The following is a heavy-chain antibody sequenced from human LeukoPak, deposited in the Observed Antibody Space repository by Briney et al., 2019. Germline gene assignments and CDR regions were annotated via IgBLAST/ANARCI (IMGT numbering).Heavy chain of an antibody. V-gene: IGHV4-34*01. CDR1: GGSFSGYY. CDR2: INHSGST. J-gene: IGHJ6*03. Sequence: SQTLSLTCAVYGGSFSGYYWSWIRQPPGKRLEWSGEINHSGSTNYNPSLKSRVAISVDTSKNQYSLRLSSVTAADTAVYFCARGGRYMSASWYRSVYYYMDVWGKGTTVTVSS. CDR3: ARGGRYMSASWYRSVYYYMDV. D-gene: IGHD6-13*01.